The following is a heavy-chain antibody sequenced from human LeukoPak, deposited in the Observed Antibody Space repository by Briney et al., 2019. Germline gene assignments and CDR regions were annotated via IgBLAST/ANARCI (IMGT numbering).Heavy chain of an antibody. D-gene: IGHD2-2*01. V-gene: IGHV3-66*01. Sequence: GGSLRLSCAASGFTVSSNYMSWVRQAPGKGLEWVSVIYSGGSTYYAGSVKGRFTISRDNSKNTLYLQMNSLRAEDTAVYYCARVGGYCSSTSCYFIDYWGQGTLVTVSS. CDR3: ARVGGYCSSTSCYFIDY. CDR1: GFTVSSNY. CDR2: IYSGGST. J-gene: IGHJ4*02.